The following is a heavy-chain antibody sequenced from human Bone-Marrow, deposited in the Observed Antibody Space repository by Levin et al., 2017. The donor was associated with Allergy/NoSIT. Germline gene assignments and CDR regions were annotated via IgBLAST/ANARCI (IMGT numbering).Heavy chain of an antibody. V-gene: IGHV3-21*01. CDR2: ISSSGSDM. D-gene: IGHD2-8*02. J-gene: IGHJ3*02. Sequence: GGSLRLSCAASGFTFSTYTMNWVRQAPGKGLEWVSSISSSGSDMYYVDSVKGRFTISRDNAKNSLTLQMNSLRAEDTAVYYCARGIIGDVRVAHKEAFDIWGQGTMVSVSS. CDR1: GFTFSTYT. CDR3: ARGIIGDVRVAHKEAFDI.